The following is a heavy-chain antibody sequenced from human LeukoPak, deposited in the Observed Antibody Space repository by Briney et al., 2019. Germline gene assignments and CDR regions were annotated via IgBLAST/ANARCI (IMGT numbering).Heavy chain of an antibody. CDR2: IYTGGST. CDR1: GFTFSSNY. J-gene: IGHJ4*02. D-gene: IGHD1-1*01. Sequence: GGSLRLSCAASGFTFSSNYMSWVRQAPGKGLEWVSVIYTGGSTYYADSMKGRFTISRDNSKNTLYLQMNSLRAEDTAVYYCATVAVQLAPTFWGQGTLVTVSS. V-gene: IGHV3-53*01. CDR3: ATVAVQLAPTF.